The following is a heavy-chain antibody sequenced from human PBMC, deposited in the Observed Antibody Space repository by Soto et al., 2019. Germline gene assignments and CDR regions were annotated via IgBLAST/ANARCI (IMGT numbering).Heavy chain of an antibody. V-gene: IGHV4-59*01. CDR3: AREGSDFDY. CDR1: GGSMTTYK. CDR2: TYSSGSI. J-gene: IGHJ4*02. Sequence: QVQLQESGPGLVKPSETLSLTCTVSGGSMTTYKWSWIRQSPGKGLVWLGYTYSSGSINYNPSLKSRVTISIDTSKNCFSLKLNSATAADKAVYYCAREGSDFDYWGQGMVVTVSS.